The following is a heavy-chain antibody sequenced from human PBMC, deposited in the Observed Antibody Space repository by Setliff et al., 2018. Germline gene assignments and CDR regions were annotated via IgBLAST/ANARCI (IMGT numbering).Heavy chain of an antibody. CDR1: GGSISSYY. J-gene: IGHJ4*02. CDR3: AKEGYYDHFGYYHYYFDF. V-gene: IGHV4-4*07. D-gene: IGHD3-22*01. CDR2: IYTSGST. Sequence: PSETLSLTCTVSGGSISSYYWSWIRQPAGKGLEWIGRIYTSGSTNYNPSLKSRVAISVDTSKNQFSLRLSSVTAADTAVYYCAKEGYYDHFGYYHYYFDFWGQGTLVTVSS.